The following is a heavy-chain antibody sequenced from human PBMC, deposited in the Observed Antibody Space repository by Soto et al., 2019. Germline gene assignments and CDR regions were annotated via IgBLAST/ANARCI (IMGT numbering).Heavy chain of an antibody. CDR3: ARDPIFGVVIYGMDV. CDR2: ISSSGSTI. J-gene: IGHJ6*02. CDR1: GFTFSSYE. Sequence: HPVGSLRLSCAASGFTFSSYEMNWVRQAPGKGLEWVSYISSSGSTIYYADSVKGRFTISRDNAKNSLYLQMNSLRAEDTAVYYCARDPIFGVVIYGMDVWGQGTTVTVSS. D-gene: IGHD3-3*01. V-gene: IGHV3-48*03.